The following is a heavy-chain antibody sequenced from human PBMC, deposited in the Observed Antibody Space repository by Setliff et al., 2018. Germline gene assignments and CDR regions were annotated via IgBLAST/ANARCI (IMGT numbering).Heavy chain of an antibody. CDR2: ISSSSSYI. Sequence: GSLRLSCEASGFTFSGYSMNWVRQAPGKGLEWVSYISSSSSYIYYADSVKGRFTISRDNAKNSLYLQMNSLRAEDTAVYYCARKGVMGDYMDVWGQGTTVTVSS. J-gene: IGHJ6*02. V-gene: IGHV3-21*05. CDR3: ARKGVMGDYMDV. CDR1: GFTFSGYS. D-gene: IGHD3-16*01.